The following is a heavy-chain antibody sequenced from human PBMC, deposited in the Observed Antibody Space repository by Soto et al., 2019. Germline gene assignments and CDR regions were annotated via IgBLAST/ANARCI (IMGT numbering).Heavy chain of an antibody. CDR1: GFTFSNYA. CDR3: ARNGIVVRIP. CDR2: ITANGGST. V-gene: IGHV3-23*01. D-gene: IGHD3-10*02. Sequence: GGSLRLSCMASGFTFSNYAMSWVRQAPGKGLEWVSAITANGGSTYYADSVKGRFTISRDNSQNTLYLLMNSLRGEDTAVYYCARNGIVVRIPWGQGTLVTVSS. J-gene: IGHJ5*02.